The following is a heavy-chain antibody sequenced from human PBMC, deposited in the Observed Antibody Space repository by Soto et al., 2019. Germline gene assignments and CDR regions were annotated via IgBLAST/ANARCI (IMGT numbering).Heavy chain of an antibody. V-gene: IGHV4-34*01. CDR1: GGSFSGYY. CDR3: ARPMTTVTMGRAFDI. J-gene: IGHJ3*02. Sequence: SETLSLTCAVYGGSFSGYYWSWIRQPPGKGLEWIGEINHSGSTNYNPSLKSRVTISVDTSKNQFSLKLSSVTAADTAVYYCARPMTTVTMGRAFDIWGQGTMVTVSS. D-gene: IGHD4-17*01. CDR2: INHSGST.